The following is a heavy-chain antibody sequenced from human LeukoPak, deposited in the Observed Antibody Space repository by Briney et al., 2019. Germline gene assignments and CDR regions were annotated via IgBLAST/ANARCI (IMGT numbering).Heavy chain of an antibody. V-gene: IGHV3-7*04. Sequence: GGSLRLSCAASGFTFSSSWMSWVRQAPGKGLEWVAHINHEESEENSVDAVQGRFSISRDKDKWTLYLQMNSLRAEDTAIYYCARDRGYSTFDLWGQGTLVSVSS. J-gene: IGHJ4*02. D-gene: IGHD4-11*01. CDR1: GFTFSSSW. CDR2: INHEESEE. CDR3: ARDRGYSTFDL.